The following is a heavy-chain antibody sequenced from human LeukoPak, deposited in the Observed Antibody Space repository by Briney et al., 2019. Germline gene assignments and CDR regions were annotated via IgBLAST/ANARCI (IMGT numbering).Heavy chain of an antibody. CDR2: ISSSGSTI. CDR3: ARDKDDYGSGNHWFDP. D-gene: IGHD3-10*01. CDR1: GFTFSDYY. V-gene: IGHV3-11*01. J-gene: IGHJ5*02. Sequence: PGGSLRLSCAASGFTFSDYYMSWIRQAPGKGLEWISYISSSGSTIYYADSVKGRFTISRNNAKNSLYLQMNSLRAEDTAVYYCARDKDDYGSGNHWFDPWGQGTLVTVSS.